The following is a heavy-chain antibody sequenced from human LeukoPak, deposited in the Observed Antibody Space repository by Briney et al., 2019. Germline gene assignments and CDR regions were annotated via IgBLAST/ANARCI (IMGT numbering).Heavy chain of an antibody. CDR3: ARVMEDIVVVPAAIDY. CDR1: GFTFSSYS. CDR2: ISSSSSYI. D-gene: IGHD2-2*01. V-gene: IGHV3-21*01. Sequence: GGSLRLSCAGSGFTFSSYSMNWVRQAPGKGLEWVSSISSSSSYIYYADSVKGRFTISRDNAKNSLYLQMNSLRAEDTAVYYCARVMEDIVVVPAAIDYWGQGTLVTVSS. J-gene: IGHJ4*02.